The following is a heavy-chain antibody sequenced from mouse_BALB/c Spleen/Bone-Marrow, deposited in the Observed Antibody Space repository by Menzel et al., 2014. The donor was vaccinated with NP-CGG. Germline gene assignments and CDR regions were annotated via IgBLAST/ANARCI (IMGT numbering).Heavy chain of an antibody. J-gene: IGHJ2*01. CDR2: IDPANGNT. Sequence: EVQLQQSGAELVKPGASVKLSCTASGFNIKDTYMHWVKQRPEQGLEWIGRIDPANGNTKYDPKFQGKATITADTSFNTAYLQLNSLTSEDTAVYYCARYYYGTRYYFDYWGQGTTLTVSS. D-gene: IGHD1-1*01. CDR3: ARYYYGTRYYFDY. V-gene: IGHV14-3*02. CDR1: GFNIKDTY.